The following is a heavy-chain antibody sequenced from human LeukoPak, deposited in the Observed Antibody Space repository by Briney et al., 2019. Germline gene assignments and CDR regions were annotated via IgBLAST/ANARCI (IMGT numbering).Heavy chain of an antibody. CDR1: GGPITSGDYF. J-gene: IGHJ6*02. Sequence: PSETLSLTCSVSGGPITSGDYFWSWIRQSPGRGLEWIGYFSYSGSTYSNPSLKGRLNISLDTSKNHFSLRLDSVTAADSAVYFCARSYFDLFTASYPYSYGMDVWGQGTTVTVSS. V-gene: IGHV4-30-4*01. D-gene: IGHD2-21*01. CDR3: ARSYFDLFTASYPYSYGMDV. CDR2: FSYSGST.